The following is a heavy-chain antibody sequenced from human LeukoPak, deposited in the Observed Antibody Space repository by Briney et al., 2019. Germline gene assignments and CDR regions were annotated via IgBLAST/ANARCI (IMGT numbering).Heavy chain of an antibody. D-gene: IGHD6-6*01. CDR2: MNPNSGNT. Sequence: GASVKVSCKASGYTFTSYDINWVRQATGQGLEWMGWMNPNSGNTGYAQKFQGRVTITADKSTSTAYMELSSLRSEDTAVYYCAITIAARPAMGRLAYWGQGTLVTVSS. J-gene: IGHJ4*02. CDR1: GYTFTSYD. V-gene: IGHV1-8*01. CDR3: AITIAARPAMGRLAY.